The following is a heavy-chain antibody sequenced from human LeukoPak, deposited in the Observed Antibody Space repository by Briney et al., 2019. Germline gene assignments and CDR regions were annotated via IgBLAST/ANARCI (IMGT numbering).Heavy chain of an antibody. CDR2: ISGSGGST. CDR3: AKIVATIGDDYGDYETTPPSPIDY. D-gene: IGHD4-17*01. J-gene: IGHJ4*02. V-gene: IGHV3-23*01. CDR1: GFTFSSYA. Sequence: PGGSLRLSCAASGFTFSSYAMSWVRQAPGKGLEWVSAISGSGGSTYYADSVKGRFTISRDNSKNTLYLQMNSLRAEDTAVYYCAKIVATIGDDYGDYETTPPSPIDYWGQGTLVTVSS.